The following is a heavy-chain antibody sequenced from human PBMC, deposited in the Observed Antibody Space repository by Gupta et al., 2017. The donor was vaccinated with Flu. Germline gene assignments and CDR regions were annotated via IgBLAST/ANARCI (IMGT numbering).Heavy chain of an antibody. CDR1: GFNFSTYA. Sequence: QVQPVESGGGVVQPGRSLRLSCAASGFNFSTYAMHWVRQAPGKGLEWVAVIWNDGSNKYYGDSVKGQFTITRDNSKNMVYLQMNSLRAEDTAVYYCARGLYSSSWGVPDQWGQGTLVAVSS. D-gene: IGHD2-2*01. CDR3: ARGLYSSSWGVPDQ. J-gene: IGHJ4*02. V-gene: IGHV3-33*01. CDR2: IWNDGSNK.